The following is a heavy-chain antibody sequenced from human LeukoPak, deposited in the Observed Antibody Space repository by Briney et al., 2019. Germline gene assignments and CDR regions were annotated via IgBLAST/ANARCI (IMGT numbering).Heavy chain of an antibody. CDR1: GFTFDDYA. J-gene: IGHJ3*02. CDR2: ISWNSGSI. D-gene: IGHD6-19*01. Sequence: GGSLRLSCAASGFTFDDYAMHWVRQAPGEGLEWVPVISWNSGSIGYADSVKGRFTISRDNAKNSLYLQMNSRRAEDTALYYCAKDSSAGVAFDIWGQGTMVTVSS. CDR3: AKDSSAGVAFDI. V-gene: IGHV3-9*01.